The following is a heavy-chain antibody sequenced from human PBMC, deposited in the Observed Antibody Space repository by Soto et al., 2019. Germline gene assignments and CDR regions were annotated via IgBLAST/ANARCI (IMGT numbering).Heavy chain of an antibody. J-gene: IGHJ4*02. CDR2: ISWDGGST. CDR3: AKDMSPATPSKVSSWYGIDDY. D-gene: IGHD6-13*01. V-gene: IGHV3-43*01. Sequence: GGSLRLSCAASGFTFDDYTMHWVRQAPGKGLEWVSLISWDGGSTYYADSVKGRFTISRDNSKNSLYLQMNSLRTEDTALYYCAKDMSPATPSKVSSWYGIDDYWGQGTLVTVPS. CDR1: GFTFDDYT.